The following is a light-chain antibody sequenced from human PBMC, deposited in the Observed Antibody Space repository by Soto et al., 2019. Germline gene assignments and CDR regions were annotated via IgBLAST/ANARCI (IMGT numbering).Light chain of an antibody. CDR2: GAS. V-gene: IGKV3-20*01. Sequence: EVVLTQSPGTLSLSPGERATLSCGASQSVGSSYLAWYQQKPGQAPRLLIYGASTRATGIPDRFSGSGSGTEYTLTTSSLEPDDFAVYYCQQYINSPWTFGQGTKVEI. J-gene: IGKJ1*01. CDR3: QQYINSPWT. CDR1: QSVGSSY.